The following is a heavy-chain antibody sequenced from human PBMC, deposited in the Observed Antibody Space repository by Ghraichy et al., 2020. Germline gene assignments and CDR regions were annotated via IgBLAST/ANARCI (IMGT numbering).Heavy chain of an antibody. CDR1: GGSFSGYY. D-gene: IGHD2-2*01. CDR3: ARANIVVVPGARVVWFDP. V-gene: IGHV4-34*01. Sequence: SETLSLTCAVYGGSFSGYYWSWIRQPPGKGLEWIGEINHSGSTNYNPSLKSRVTITVDTSKNQFSLKLSSVTAAATAVYYCARANIVVVPGARVVWFDPWGQGTLVTVSS. J-gene: IGHJ5*02. CDR2: INHSGST.